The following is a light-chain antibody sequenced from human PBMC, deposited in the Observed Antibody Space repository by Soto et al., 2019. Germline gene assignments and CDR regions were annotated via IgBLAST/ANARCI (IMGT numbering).Light chain of an antibody. V-gene: IGKV3-11*01. CDR3: QQSSNSIT. CDR2: DAS. J-gene: IGKJ5*01. Sequence: EIVLTQSPATLSLSAGDRDTISCRASQSVGSHLAWFQQRPGQAPRLLIYDASNRATGIPARFSGSGSGADFTLTISSLEPEDFAVYYCQQSSNSITFGQGTRLEIK. CDR1: QSVGSH.